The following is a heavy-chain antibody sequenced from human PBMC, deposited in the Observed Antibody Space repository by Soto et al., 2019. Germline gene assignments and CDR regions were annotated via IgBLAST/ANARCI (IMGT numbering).Heavy chain of an antibody. D-gene: IGHD5-12*01. CDR2: IIPIFGTG. Sequence: QVQLEQSGTEVKKPGSSVKVSCKASGGTFSTSTFTWVRQAPGQGLEWMGRIIPIFGTGDYAPKFQGRVLITADKSTSTVYMELSGLKAEHTAVFFCVRDAPIGSVFSGYDAIDSWGQGTLVTVSS. CDR1: GGTFSTST. V-gene: IGHV1-69*08. CDR3: VRDAPIGSVFSGYDAIDS. J-gene: IGHJ4*02.